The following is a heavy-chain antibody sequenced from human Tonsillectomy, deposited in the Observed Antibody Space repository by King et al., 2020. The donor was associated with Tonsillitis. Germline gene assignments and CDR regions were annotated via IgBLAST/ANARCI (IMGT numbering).Heavy chain of an antibody. CDR2: IDPSDSYT. CDR3: ARRGYCSSTSCSGDGAFDI. J-gene: IGHJ3*02. D-gene: IGHD2-2*01. Sequence: QLVQSGAEVKKPGESLRISCKGSGYSFTSYWISWVRQMPGKGLEWMGRIDPSDSYTSYSPSFQGHVTISADKSISTAYLQWSSLKASDTAMYYCARRGYCSSTSCSGDGAFDIWGQGTMVTVSS. V-gene: IGHV5-10-1*01. CDR1: GYSFTSYW.